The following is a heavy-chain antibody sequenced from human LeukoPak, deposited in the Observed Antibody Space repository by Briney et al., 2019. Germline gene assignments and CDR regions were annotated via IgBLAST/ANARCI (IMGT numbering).Heavy chain of an antibody. CDR1: GFTFRTYA. CDR2: ISDSGGNT. J-gene: IGHJ6*02. V-gene: IGHV3-23*01. D-gene: IGHD2-21*02. Sequence: GGSLRLSCAASGFTFRTYAMSWVRQAPGKALEWVSGISDSGGNTYYAGSVRGRFTISRDNSRNTVYLQMYSLGAEDTAVYYCAGAVTRYYYGMDAWGQGTTVTVSS. CDR3: AGAVTRYYYGMDA.